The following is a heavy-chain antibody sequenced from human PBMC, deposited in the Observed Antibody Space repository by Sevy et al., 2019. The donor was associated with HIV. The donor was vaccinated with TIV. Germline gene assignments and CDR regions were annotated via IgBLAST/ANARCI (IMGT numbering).Heavy chain of an antibody. CDR2: INSDGSST. D-gene: IGHD3-3*01. V-gene: IGHV3-74*01. J-gene: IGHJ3*02. CDR1: GFTFSSYW. Sequence: GGSLRLSCAASGFTFSSYWMHWVRQAPGKGVVWVSRINSDGSSTSYADSVKGRFTISRDNAKNTLYLQMNSLRAEDTAVYYCARGITIFGGLDAFDIWGQGTMVTVSS. CDR3: ARGITIFGGLDAFDI.